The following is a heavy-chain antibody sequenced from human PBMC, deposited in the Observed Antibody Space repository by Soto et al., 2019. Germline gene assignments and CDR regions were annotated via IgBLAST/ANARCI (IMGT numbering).Heavy chain of an antibody. D-gene: IGHD5-12*01. CDR3: ARAGIVATIKHSNWFDP. J-gene: IGHJ5*02. CDR1: GFTFSSYA. CDR2: ISYDGSNK. V-gene: IGHV3-30-3*01. Sequence: GGSLRLSCAASGFTFSSYAIHWVRQAPGKGLEWVAVISYDGSNKYYADSVKGRFTISRDSSKDTLYLQMNSLRAEDTAVYYCARAGIVATIKHSNWFDPWGQGA.